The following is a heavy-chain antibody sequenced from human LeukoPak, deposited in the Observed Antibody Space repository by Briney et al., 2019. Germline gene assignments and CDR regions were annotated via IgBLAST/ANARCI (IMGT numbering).Heavy chain of an antibody. V-gene: IGHV3-21*01. J-gene: IGHJ5*02. CDR1: GFTFSSYS. Sequence: GGSLRLSCAASGFTFSSYSMNWVRQAPGKGLEWVSSISSSSSYIYYADSMKGRFTISRDNAKNSLYLQMNSLRAEGTAVYYCARATSPDSAWFDPWGQGTLVTVSS. D-gene: IGHD2/OR15-2a*01. CDR2: ISSSSSYI. CDR3: ARATSPDSAWFDP.